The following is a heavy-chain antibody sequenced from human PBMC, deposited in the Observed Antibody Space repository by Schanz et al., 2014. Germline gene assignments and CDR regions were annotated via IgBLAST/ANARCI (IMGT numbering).Heavy chain of an antibody. CDR1: GGTFSSYA. V-gene: IGHV1-2*06. CDR3: ARAGQDFEYSSLSPIWYFDL. Sequence: QVQLVQSGAEVKKPGSSVKVSCKASGGTFSSYAISWVRQAPGQGLEWMGRINPNSGGTNYAQKFQGRVTMTRDTSISTAYMELSRLRSDDTAVYYCARAGQDFEYSSLSPIWYFDLWGRGTLVTVSS. CDR2: INPNSGGT. J-gene: IGHJ2*01. D-gene: IGHD6-6*01.